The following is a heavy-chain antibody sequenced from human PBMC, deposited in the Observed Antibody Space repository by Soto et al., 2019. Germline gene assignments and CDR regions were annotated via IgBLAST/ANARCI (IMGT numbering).Heavy chain of an antibody. Sequence: GGSLRLSCAASGFTFSSYAMHWVRQAPGKGLEWVAVISYDGSNKYYADSVKGRFTISRDNSTNTLYLQMNSLRAEDTAVYYCAREGSQYFDYWGQGTLVTVSS. V-gene: IGHV3-30-3*01. CDR1: GFTFSSYA. J-gene: IGHJ4*02. CDR2: ISYDGSNK. CDR3: AREGSQYFDY.